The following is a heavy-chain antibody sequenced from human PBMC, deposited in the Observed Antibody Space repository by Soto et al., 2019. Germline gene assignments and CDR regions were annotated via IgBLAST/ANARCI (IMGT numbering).Heavy chain of an antibody. CDR2: IIPTLGMA. CDR3: AKDDIEGGMDV. J-gene: IGHJ6*02. V-gene: IGHV1-69*04. Sequence: QVQLVQSGAEVRKPGSSVKVSCRASGGTFSTFSVSWVRQAPGQGLEWMGRIIPTLGMADYAQNLQGRVTITADKSARTAYMELSSLRSGDTAVYYCAKDDIEGGMDVWGQGTTVTVSS. CDR1: GGTFSTFS.